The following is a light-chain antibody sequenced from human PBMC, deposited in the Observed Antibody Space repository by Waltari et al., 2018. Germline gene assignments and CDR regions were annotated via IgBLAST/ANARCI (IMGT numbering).Light chain of an antibody. J-gene: IGKJ4*01. V-gene: IGKV1-9*01. Sequence: EIQLTHSPSFLSASVGDRVTITCRASQGIRDYLAWFQQKAGKAPKLLIYAASTLQSGVPSRFSGSGSGTEFTLTISSLQPEDFATYYCQQLNSYPLTFGGGTKVEIK. CDR1: QGIRDY. CDR2: AAS. CDR3: QQLNSYPLT.